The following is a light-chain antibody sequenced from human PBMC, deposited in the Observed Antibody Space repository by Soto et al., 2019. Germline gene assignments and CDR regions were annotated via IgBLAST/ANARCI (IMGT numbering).Light chain of an antibody. J-gene: IGLJ2*01. V-gene: IGLV1-47*01. CDR1: ASNVGSTY. CDR3: ASWDNDLNGPI. CDR2: KNN. Sequence: QSVLTQPPSASGTPGQRVSISCSGSASNVGSTYVFWYQQVPGTAPTLLIYKNNQRPSGVSDRFSGSESGTSASLAISGLRVDDEADYYCASWDNDLNGPIFGGGTKLTVL.